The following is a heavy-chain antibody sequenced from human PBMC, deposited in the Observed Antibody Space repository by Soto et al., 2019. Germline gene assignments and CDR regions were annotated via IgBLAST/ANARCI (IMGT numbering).Heavy chain of an antibody. CDR3: AKDSYYYGSGSYYDRRFDY. J-gene: IGHJ4*02. D-gene: IGHD3-10*01. CDR2: ISYDGSNK. CDR1: GFTFSSYG. Sequence: QVQLVESGGGVVQPGRSLRLSCAASGFTFSSYGMHWVRQAPGKGLEWVAVISYDGSNKYYADSVKGRFTISRDNSKNTLYLQMNSLRAEDTAVYYCAKDSYYYGSGSYYDRRFDYWGQGTLVTVSS. V-gene: IGHV3-30*18.